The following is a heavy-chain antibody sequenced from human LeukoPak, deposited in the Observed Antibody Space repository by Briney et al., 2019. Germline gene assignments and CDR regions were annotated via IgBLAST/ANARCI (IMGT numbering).Heavy chain of an antibody. J-gene: IGHJ4*02. CDR3: ARLDCSSTSCYVRNPDY. D-gene: IGHD2-2*01. CDR1: GYTFTSYG. V-gene: IGHV1-18*04. Sequence: ASVKVSCKASGYTFTSYGISWVRQGPGQGLEWMGWISAYNGNTNYAQKLQGRVTMTTDTSTSTAYMELRSLRSDDTAVYYCARLDCSSTSCYVRNPDYWGQGTLVTVSS. CDR2: ISAYNGNT.